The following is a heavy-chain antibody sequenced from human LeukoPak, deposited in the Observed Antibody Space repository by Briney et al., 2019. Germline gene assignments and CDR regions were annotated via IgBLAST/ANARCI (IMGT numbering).Heavy chain of an antibody. CDR2: ISSSGSTI. V-gene: IGHV3-11*04. D-gene: IGHD5-24*01. CDR3: ARVDRYKMATDY. Sequence: GGSLRLSCAASGFTVSSNYMSWVRQAPGKGLEWVSYISSSGSTIYYADSVKGRFTISRDNAKNSLYLQMNSLRAEDTAVYYCARVDRYKMATDYWGQGTLVTVSS. CDR1: GFTVSSNY. J-gene: IGHJ4*02.